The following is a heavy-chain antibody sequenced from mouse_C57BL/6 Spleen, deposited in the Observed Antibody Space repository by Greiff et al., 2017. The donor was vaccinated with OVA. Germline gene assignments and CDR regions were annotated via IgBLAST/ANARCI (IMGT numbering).Heavy chain of an antibody. V-gene: IGHV1-69*01. CDR2: IDPSDSYT. CDR3: ARGPDSSGYRYFDY. D-gene: IGHD3-2*02. J-gene: IGHJ2*01. CDR1: GYTFTSYW. Sequence: VQLQQPGAELVMPGASVKLSCKASGYTFTSYWMHWVKQRPGQGLEWIGEIDPSDSYTNYNQKFKGKSTLTVDKSSSTAYMQLSSLTSEDSAVYYCARGPDSSGYRYFDYWGQGTTRTVSS.